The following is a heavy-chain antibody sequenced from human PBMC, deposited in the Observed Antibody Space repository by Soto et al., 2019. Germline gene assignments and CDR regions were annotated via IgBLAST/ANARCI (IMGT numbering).Heavy chain of an antibody. J-gene: IGHJ6*03. D-gene: IGHD6-19*01. CDR3: ARDRGVAPPVAGTTHYYYYMDV. CDR1: GYSFTNYG. Sequence: QDQLVQSGAEVKKPGASVTVSCKASGYSFTNYGVTWVRQAPGQGLEWMGWISAFNGNTHYAQNLQGRVTTTTDAYTSTAYMELRSLRSDDTAVYYCARDRGVAPPVAGTTHYYYYMDVWGKGTTVTVSS. V-gene: IGHV1-18*01. CDR2: ISAFNGNT.